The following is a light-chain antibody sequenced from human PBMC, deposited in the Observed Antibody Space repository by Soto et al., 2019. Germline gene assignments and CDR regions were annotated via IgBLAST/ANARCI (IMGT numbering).Light chain of an antibody. CDR3: QQLESYPST. CDR1: QSISSW. CDR2: KAS. J-gene: IGKJ4*01. Sequence: DIQMTQSPSTLSASVGDRVTITCRASQSISSWLAWYQQKSGKAPKLLIYKASTLKSGVPSRFSGSGSGTEFTLTISSLQPEDFATYYCQQLESYPSTFGGGTKWIS. V-gene: IGKV1-5*03.